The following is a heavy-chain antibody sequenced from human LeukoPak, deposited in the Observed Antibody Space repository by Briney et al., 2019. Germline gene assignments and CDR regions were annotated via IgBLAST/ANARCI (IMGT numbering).Heavy chain of an antibody. J-gene: IGHJ1*01. CDR2: IIPIFGTA. V-gene: IGHV1-69*13. CDR1: GYTFTSYD. CDR3: ARAGAAAAKDAEYFQH. D-gene: IGHD6-13*01. Sequence: SVKVSCKASGYTFTSYDISWVRQAPGQGLEWMGGIIPIFGTANYAQKFQGRVTITADESTSTAYMELSSLRSEDTAVYYCARAGAAAAKDAEYFQHWGQGTLVTVSS.